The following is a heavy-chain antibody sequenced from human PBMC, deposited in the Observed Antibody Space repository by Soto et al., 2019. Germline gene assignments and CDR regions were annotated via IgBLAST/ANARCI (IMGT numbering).Heavy chain of an antibody. D-gene: IGHD3-22*01. CDR3: ARATGPRYYDSSGYPDNWSDP. Sequence: GASVKVSCKASGGTFSSYAISWVRQAPGQGLEWMGGIIPIFGTANYAQKFQGRVTITADESTSTAYMELSSLRSEDTAVYYCARATGPRYYDSSGYPDNWSDPWGQGTLVTVSS. J-gene: IGHJ5*02. CDR2: IIPIFGTA. V-gene: IGHV1-69*13. CDR1: GGTFSSYA.